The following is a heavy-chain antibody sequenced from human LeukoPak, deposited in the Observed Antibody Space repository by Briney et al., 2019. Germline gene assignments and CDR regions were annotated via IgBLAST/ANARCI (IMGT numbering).Heavy chain of an antibody. V-gene: IGHV3-64*01. CDR3: ASPGAYY. Sequence: GGSLRLSCAASGFTFSDYYMDWVRQPPGKGLQYVSAISSNGGSTYYANSVKGRFTISRDNSKNTLYLQMGSLRPEDMAVYYCASPGAYYWGQGTLVTVSS. CDR1: GFTFSDYY. J-gene: IGHJ4*02. CDR2: ISSNGGST.